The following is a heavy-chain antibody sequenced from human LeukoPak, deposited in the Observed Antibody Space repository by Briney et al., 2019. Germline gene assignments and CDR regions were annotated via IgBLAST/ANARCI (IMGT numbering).Heavy chain of an antibody. D-gene: IGHD3-22*01. V-gene: IGHV3-23*01. CDR2: ISGSGGST. CDR1: GFTFSSYA. Sequence: GGSLRLSCAASGFTFSSYAMSWVRQAPGKGLEWVSAISGSGGSTYYADSVKGRFTISRDNSKNTLYLQMNSLRAEDTAVYFCAKVRFDSSGYYYTYYYYGMDVWGQGTTVTVSS. J-gene: IGHJ6*02. CDR3: AKVRFDSSGYYYTYYYYGMDV.